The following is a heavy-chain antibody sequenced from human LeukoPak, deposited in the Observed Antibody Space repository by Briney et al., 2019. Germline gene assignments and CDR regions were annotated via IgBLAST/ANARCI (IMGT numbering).Heavy chain of an antibody. Sequence: GGSLRLSCAASGFTFSSYAMSWVRQAPGKGLEWVSAISGSGGSTYYADSVKGRFTISRDNSKNTLYLQMNSLRAEDTAVYYCAKDLTGYCSGGSCYINWFDPWGQGTLVTVSS. J-gene: IGHJ5*02. CDR3: AKDLTGYCSGGSCYINWFDP. V-gene: IGHV3-23*01. CDR1: GFTFSSYA. D-gene: IGHD2-15*01. CDR2: ISGSGGST.